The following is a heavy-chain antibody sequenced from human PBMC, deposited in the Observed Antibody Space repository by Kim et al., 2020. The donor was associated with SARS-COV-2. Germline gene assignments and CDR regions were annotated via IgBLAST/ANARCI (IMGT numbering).Heavy chain of an antibody. CDR3: ARKTVHFDY. J-gene: IGHJ4*02. Sequence: GGSLRLSCAASGFTFSSYAMHWVRQAPGKGLEWVAVISYDGSNKYYADSVKGRFTISRDNSKNTLYLQMNSLRAEDTAVYYCARKTVHFDYWGQGTLVTVSS. CDR1: GFTFSSYA. D-gene: IGHD4-17*01. CDR2: ISYDGSNK. V-gene: IGHV3-30*04.